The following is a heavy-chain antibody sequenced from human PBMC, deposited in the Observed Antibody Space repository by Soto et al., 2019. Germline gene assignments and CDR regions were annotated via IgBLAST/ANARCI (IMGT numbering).Heavy chain of an antibody. Sequence: QLQLQESGPGLVKPSETLSLTCTVSGGSISSSSYYWGWIRQPPGKGLEWIGSIYYSGSTYYNPSLKSRVTISVDTSKNQFSLKLSSVTAADTAVYYCARSRGGSYYSLFDYWGQGTLVTVSS. CDR3: ARSRGGSYYSLFDY. CDR1: GGSISSSSYY. J-gene: IGHJ4*02. V-gene: IGHV4-39*01. CDR2: IYYSGST. D-gene: IGHD1-26*01.